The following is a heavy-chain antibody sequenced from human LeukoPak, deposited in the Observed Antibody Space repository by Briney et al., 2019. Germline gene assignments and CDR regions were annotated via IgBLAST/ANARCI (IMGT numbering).Heavy chain of an antibody. D-gene: IGHD2-15*01. V-gene: IGHV3-23*01. J-gene: IGHJ4*02. CDR3: AKGLGTRCYSPHDS. CDR1: GFTFSTYA. CDR2: INDSGGST. Sequence: GGSLRLSCAASGFTFSTYAMSWVRQAPGKGLEWVSCINDSGGSTYYADSVKGRSTISRDTSKNTLYLQMNSVRVEDTAVYYFAKGLGTRCYSPHDSWGQGALFTVSS.